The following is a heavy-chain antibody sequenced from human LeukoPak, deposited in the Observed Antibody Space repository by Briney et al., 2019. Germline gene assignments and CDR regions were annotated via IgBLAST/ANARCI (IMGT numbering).Heavy chain of an antibody. V-gene: IGHV3-21*01. CDR3: TRSSHYYDSSGSYYVPDY. CDR1: GFTFSSYS. Sequence: GGSLRLSCAASGFTFSSYSMNWVRRAPGKGLEWVSFISSSSSYIYYADSVKGRFTISRDNAKNSLYLQMNSLRAEDTAVYYCTRSSHYYDSSGSYYVPDYWGQGTLVTVSS. CDR2: ISSSSSYI. D-gene: IGHD3-22*01. J-gene: IGHJ4*02.